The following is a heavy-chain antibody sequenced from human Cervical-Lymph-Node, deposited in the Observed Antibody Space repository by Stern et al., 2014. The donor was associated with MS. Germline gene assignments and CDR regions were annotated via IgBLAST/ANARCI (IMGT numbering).Heavy chain of an antibody. CDR1: GGSTSSGGYY. J-gene: IGHJ2*01. D-gene: IGHD4-17*01. V-gene: IGHV4-31*03. Sequence: VQLVESGPGLVRTSQTLSLTCTLSGGSTSSGGYYWSWIRPHPGKRLGSIGYIYYSGSTYYNPSLKSRVTISVDTSKNQFSLKLSSVTAADTAVYYCARSLATADWYFDLWGRGTLVTVSS. CDR3: ARSLATADWYFDL. CDR2: IYYSGST.